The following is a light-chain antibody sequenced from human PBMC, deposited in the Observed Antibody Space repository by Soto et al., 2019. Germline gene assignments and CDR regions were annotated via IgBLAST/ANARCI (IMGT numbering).Light chain of an antibody. CDR3: LQYRSFPRT. J-gene: IGKJ1*01. CDR1: QGIRDD. V-gene: IGKV1-17*01. CDR2: AAS. Sequence: DIQLTQSPSSLSASVGDIVTIICRASQGIRDDLGWYQQKAGEAPKRLIYAASSLHSGVPSRFSGSGSGTEFTLTISSLQPEDFATYYCLQYRSFPRTFGQGTKVDIK.